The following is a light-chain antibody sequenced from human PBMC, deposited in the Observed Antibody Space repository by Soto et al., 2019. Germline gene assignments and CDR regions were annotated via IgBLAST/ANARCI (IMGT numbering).Light chain of an antibody. V-gene: IGKV3-11*01. CDR2: DAS. J-gene: IGKJ4*02. CDR3: QQRSNWPST. Sequence: EIVLTQSPATLSLSPGERAALSCRASQSVSSYLAWYQQKPGQAPRLLIYDASKRPPGIPARFTGSGSGTDFTLTISSLEPEDFAVYFCQQRSNWPSTFGGGTKVEI. CDR1: QSVSSY.